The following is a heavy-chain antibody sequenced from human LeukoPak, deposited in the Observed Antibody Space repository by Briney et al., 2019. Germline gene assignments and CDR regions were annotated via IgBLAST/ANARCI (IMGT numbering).Heavy chain of an antibody. D-gene: IGHD5-24*01. CDR2: ISYTGST. V-gene: IGHV4-59*01. CDR1: GGSISSYY. CDR3: ARGMATAHV. J-gene: IGHJ4*02. Sequence: PSETLSLTCTVSGGSISSYYWGWIRRPPGKGREWIGYISYTGSTNYNPSLKSPVTISVDTSKNQSSLKQSSVTAADTAVYYCARGMATAHVWGQGTLVTVSS.